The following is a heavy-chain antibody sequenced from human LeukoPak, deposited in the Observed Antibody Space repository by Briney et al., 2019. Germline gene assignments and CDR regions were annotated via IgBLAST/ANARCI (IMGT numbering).Heavy chain of an antibody. J-gene: IGHJ4*02. Sequence: PSETLSLTCAVSGGSISSSNWWSWVRQPPGKGLEWIGEIYHSGSTNYNPSLKSRVTISVDKSKNQFSLKLSSVTAADTAVYYCAMTYYDILTGSYYLDYWGQGTLVTVSS. CDR1: GGSISSSNW. D-gene: IGHD3-9*01. V-gene: IGHV4-4*02. CDR3: AMTYYDILTGSYYLDY. CDR2: IYHSGST.